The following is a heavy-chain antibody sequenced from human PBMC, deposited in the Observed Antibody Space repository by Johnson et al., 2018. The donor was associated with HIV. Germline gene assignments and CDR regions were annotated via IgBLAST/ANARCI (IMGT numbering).Heavy chain of an antibody. CDR2: ISYDGSNK. D-gene: IGHD3-10*01. J-gene: IGHJ3*02. CDR3: ARTRHYYEAFDI. CDR1: GFTFSSYA. Sequence: QVQLVESGGGVVQPGRSLRLSCAASGFTFSSYAMHWVRQAPGKGLEWVAVISYDGSNKYYADSVKGRFTISRDNSKNTLYLQMNSLRAEDTAVYYCARTRHYYEAFDIWGQVTMVTVSS. V-gene: IGHV3-30-3*01.